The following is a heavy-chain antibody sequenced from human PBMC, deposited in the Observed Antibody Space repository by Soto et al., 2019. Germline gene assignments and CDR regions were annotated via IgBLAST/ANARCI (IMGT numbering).Heavy chain of an antibody. V-gene: IGHV4-61*02. CDR3: ARGGRDGFDI. CDR1: GGSISSGGYY. CDR2: VYISGST. Sequence: PSETLSLTCTVSGGSISSGGYYWNWIRQSAGKGLEWIGRVYISGSTNYHPSLKSRVAMSVDTSNNQFSLKVTSVTAADTAVYYCARGGRDGFDIWGQGTMVTVSS. J-gene: IGHJ3*02.